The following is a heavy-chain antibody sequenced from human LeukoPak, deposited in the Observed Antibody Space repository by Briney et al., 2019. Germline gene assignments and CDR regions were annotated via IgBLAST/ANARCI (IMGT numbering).Heavy chain of an antibody. Sequence: SETLSLTCAVYGGSFSDYYWSWIRQPPGRGLEWIGEINHSGSTNYNPSLKSRVTISVDTSKNQFSLKLSSVTAADTAVYYCAREDTAMGLFDYWGQGTLVTVSS. J-gene: IGHJ4*02. CDR3: AREDTAMGLFDY. D-gene: IGHD5-18*01. V-gene: IGHV4-34*01. CDR1: GGSFSDYY. CDR2: INHSGST.